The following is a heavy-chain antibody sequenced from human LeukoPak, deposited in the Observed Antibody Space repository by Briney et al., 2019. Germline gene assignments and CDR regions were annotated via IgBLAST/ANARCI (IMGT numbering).Heavy chain of an antibody. D-gene: IGHD3-22*01. J-gene: IGHJ3*02. CDR1: RASFNGSDYC. Sequence: RASETLSLTCSVSRASFNGSDYCWGWVRQPPGKGLEWIGTIYYRGNTYYNPSLTSRVTISADTSKMQFSLKLTSATAADTAVYYCAGSSGYLGDDVFDSWGRGALVTVSS. CDR3: AGSSGYLGDDVFDS. V-gene: IGHV4-39*01. CDR2: IYYRGNT.